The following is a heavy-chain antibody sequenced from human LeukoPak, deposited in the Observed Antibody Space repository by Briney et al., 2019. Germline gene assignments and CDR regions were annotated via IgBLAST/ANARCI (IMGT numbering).Heavy chain of an antibody. CDR1: GYTSTSPD. CDR3: ARGGCSGGSCYSSWFDP. Sequence: ASVKVSCKASGYTSTSPDINWVRQATGRGLEWLGWIDPNSGGRNYAQKFQGRVTMTRDTSTSTAYMVLSSLTSDDTAVYYCARGGCSGGSCYSSWFDPWGQGTLVSVSS. CDR2: IDPNSGGR. V-gene: IGHV1-2*02. D-gene: IGHD2-15*01. J-gene: IGHJ5*02.